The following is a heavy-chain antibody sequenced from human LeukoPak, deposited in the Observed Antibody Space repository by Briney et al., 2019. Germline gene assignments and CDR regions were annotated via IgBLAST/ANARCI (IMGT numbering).Heavy chain of an antibody. J-gene: IGHJ4*02. V-gene: IGHV4-4*02. CDR3: ARTRIAASAPDY. CDR1: GGPISSSNW. Sequence: SETLSLTCAVSGGPISSSNWWSWVRQPPGKELEWTGEIYHSGSTNYNPSLKSRVTISVDKSKNQFFLKLSSVTAADTAVYYCARTRIAASAPDYWGQGTLVTVSS. CDR2: IYHSGST. D-gene: IGHD6-13*01.